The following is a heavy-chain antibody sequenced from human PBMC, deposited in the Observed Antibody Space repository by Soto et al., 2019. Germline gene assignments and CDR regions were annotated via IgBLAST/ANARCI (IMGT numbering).Heavy chain of an antibody. CDR3: ARVSRDYYGSGSYSWFDP. CDR2: INPNSGGT. J-gene: IGHJ5*02. Sequence: ASVKVSCKASGYTFTGYYMHWVRQAPGQGLEWMGWINPNSGGTNYAQKFQGWVTMTRDTSISTAYMELSRLRSDDTVVYYCARVSRDYYGSGSYSWFDPWGQGTLVTVSS. D-gene: IGHD3-10*01. V-gene: IGHV1-2*04. CDR1: GYTFTGYY.